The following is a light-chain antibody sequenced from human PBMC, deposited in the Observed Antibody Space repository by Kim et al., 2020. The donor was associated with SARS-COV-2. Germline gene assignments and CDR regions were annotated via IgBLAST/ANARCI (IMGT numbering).Light chain of an antibody. CDR3: QQYYSAPWT. Sequence: ATINCKSSQSILYSSNNKNYLAWFQQNPGQPPKLLIYWASIRDSGVPDRFSGSGSGTDFSLTISSLQAEDVAVYYCQQYYSAPWTFGQGTKVDIK. CDR2: WAS. V-gene: IGKV4-1*01. J-gene: IGKJ1*01. CDR1: QSILYSSNNKNY.